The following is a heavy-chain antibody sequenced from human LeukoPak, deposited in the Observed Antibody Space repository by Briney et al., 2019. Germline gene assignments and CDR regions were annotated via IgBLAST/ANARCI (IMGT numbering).Heavy chain of an antibody. CDR1: GYTFTSYG. Sequence: ASVRVSCKASGYTFTSYGISWVRQAPGQGLEWMGWISAYNGNTNYAQKLQGRVTMTTDTSTSTAYMELRSLRSYDTAVYYCARDRLNPVGACLDYWGQGTLVTVSS. V-gene: IGHV1-18*01. CDR2: ISAYNGNT. CDR3: ARDRLNPVGACLDY. J-gene: IGHJ4*02. D-gene: IGHD1-14*01.